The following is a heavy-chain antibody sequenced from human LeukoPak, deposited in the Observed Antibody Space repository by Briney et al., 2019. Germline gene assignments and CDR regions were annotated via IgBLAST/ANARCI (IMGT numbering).Heavy chain of an antibody. Sequence: GGSLRLSCAASGFTVSSNYMSWVRQAPGNGLEWGSVIYSGGSTGHAGSGKGRFTISRDSSKNTLYLQMNSLRAEDTAVYYCARADSGGYFYFDYWGHGNLVTVSS. CDR1: GFTVSSNY. CDR3: ARADSGGYFYFDY. D-gene: IGHD3-22*01. CDR2: IYSGGST. V-gene: IGHV3-66*01. J-gene: IGHJ4*01.